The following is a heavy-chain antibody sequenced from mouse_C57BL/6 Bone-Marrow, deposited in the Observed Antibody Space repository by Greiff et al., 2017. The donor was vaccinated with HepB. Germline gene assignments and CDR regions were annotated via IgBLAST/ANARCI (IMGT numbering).Heavy chain of an antibody. D-gene: IGHD4-1*01. J-gene: IGHJ2*01. Sequence: QVQLQQPGAELVKPGASVKLSCKASGYTFTSYWMQWVKQRPGQGLEWIGEIDPSDSYTNYNQKFKGKATLTVDTSSSTAYMQLSSLTSEDSAVYYCARGKVLTGLFDYWGQGTTLTVSS. V-gene: IGHV1-50*01. CDR1: GYTFTSYW. CDR3: ARGKVLTGLFDY. CDR2: IDPSDSYT.